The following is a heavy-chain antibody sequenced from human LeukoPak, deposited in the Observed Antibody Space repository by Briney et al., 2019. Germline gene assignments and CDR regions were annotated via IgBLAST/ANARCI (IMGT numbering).Heavy chain of an antibody. CDR2: INSDGSVT. J-gene: IGHJ5*02. CDR3: ARVPNWFDP. V-gene: IGHV3-74*01. Sequence: GGSLRLSCAASGFTFSSYWMHWVRQAPGKGLVWVSRINSDGSVTNYADSVKGRFTITRDNAKNTLYLQMNSLRGEDTAVYYCARVPNWFDPWGQGTLVTVPS. CDR1: GFTFSSYW.